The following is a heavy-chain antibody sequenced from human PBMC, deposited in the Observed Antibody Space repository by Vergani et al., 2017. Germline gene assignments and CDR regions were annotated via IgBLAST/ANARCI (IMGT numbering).Heavy chain of an antibody. Sequence: EVQLVESGGGIVKPGGSLRPSCVASGFSFRNAGMNWVRRPPGKGLEWVGRIKSTFDRGTTDYAAAVKGRFTISRDDSKNTLLLQMNGLKTEDIGVYYCTTDPRYCGDGSCYWLRDHHYYGMDVWGQXP. CDR2: IKSTFDRGTT. CDR3: TTDPRYCGDGSCYWLRDHHYYGMDV. D-gene: IGHD2-21*01. CDR1: GFSFRNAG. J-gene: IGHJ6*02. V-gene: IGHV3-15*07.